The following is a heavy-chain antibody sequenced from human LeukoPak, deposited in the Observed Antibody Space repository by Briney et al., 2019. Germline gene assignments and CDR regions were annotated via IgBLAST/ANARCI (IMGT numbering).Heavy chain of an antibody. D-gene: IGHD6-13*01. CDR2: IIPIFGTA. CDR3: ASGKQQLVRFYYFDY. Sequence: ASVKVSCKASGGTFSSYAISWVRQAPGQGLEWMGGIIPIFGTANYAQKFQGRVTITADESTSTAYMELSSLRSEDTAVYYCASGKQQLVRFYYFDYWGQGTLVTVSS. V-gene: IGHV1-69*13. J-gene: IGHJ4*02. CDR1: GGTFSSYA.